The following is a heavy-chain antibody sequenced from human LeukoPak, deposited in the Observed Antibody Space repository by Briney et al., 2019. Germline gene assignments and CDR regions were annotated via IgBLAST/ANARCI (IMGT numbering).Heavy chain of an antibody. Sequence: PGGSLRLSCAASGFTFSSYSMHWVRQAPGKGLEWVAVISYDGSNKYYADSVKGRFTISRDNSKNSLYLQMNSLRAEDTAVYYCAREVLDGYKTRYSQHWGQGTLVTVSS. J-gene: IGHJ1*01. V-gene: IGHV3-30*03. D-gene: IGHD5-24*01. CDR2: ISYDGSNK. CDR3: AREVLDGYKTRYSQH. CDR1: GFTFSSYS.